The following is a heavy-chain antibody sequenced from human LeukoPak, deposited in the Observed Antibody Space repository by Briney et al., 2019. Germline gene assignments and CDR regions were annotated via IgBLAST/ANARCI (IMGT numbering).Heavy chain of an antibody. CDR2: ISGSGGST. D-gene: IGHD2-15*01. CDR3: AKASVVVVVAATPSY. J-gene: IGHJ4*02. CDR1: GFTFSSYA. V-gene: IGHV3-23*01. Sequence: PGGSLSLSCAASGFTFSSYAMSWVRQAPGKGLEWVSAISGSGGSTYYADSVKGRFTISRDNSKNTLYLQMNSLRAEDTAVYYCAKASVVVVVAATPSYWGQGTLVTVSS.